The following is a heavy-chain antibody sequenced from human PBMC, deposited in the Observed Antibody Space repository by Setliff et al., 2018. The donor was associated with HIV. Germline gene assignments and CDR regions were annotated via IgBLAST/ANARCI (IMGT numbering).Heavy chain of an antibody. CDR3: ARGDNFWSGYLLGENYYYYYMDV. Sequence: PGGSLRLSCAASGFTFSSYSMNWVRQAPGKGLVWVSRINSDGSSTTYADSVKGRFTISRDNAKNTLYLQMNSLRAEDTAVYYCARGDNFWSGYLLGENYYYYYMDVWGKGTTVTVSS. V-gene: IGHV3-74*03. J-gene: IGHJ6*03. CDR1: GFTFSSYS. CDR2: INSDGSST. D-gene: IGHD3-3*01.